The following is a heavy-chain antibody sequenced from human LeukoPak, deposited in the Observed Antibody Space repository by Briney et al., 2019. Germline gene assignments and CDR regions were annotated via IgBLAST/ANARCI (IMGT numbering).Heavy chain of an antibody. J-gene: IGHJ4*02. CDR3: ARDGGGLLYYFDY. Sequence: PSETLSLTCTVSGGSISSGSYYWRWIRQPAGKGLEWIGRIYTSGSTNYNPSLKSRVTISVDTSKNQFSLKLSSVTAADTAVYYCARDGGGLLYYFDYWGQGTLVTVSS. V-gene: IGHV4-61*02. CDR2: IYTSGST. D-gene: IGHD2-15*01. CDR1: GGSISSGSYY.